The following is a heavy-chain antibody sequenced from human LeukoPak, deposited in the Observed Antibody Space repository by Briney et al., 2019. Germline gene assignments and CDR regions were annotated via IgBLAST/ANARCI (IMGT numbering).Heavy chain of an antibody. CDR3: ARDLGGYSDGSYYYYMDV. J-gene: IGHJ6*03. CDR2: IYYSGST. D-gene: IGHD5-18*01. Sequence: PSETLYLTCTVSGGSIGSYYWSWIRQPPGKGLEWIGYIYYSGSTNYNPSLKSRVTISVDTSKNQFSLKLSSVTAADTAVYYCARDLGGYSDGSYYYYMDVWGKGTTVTVSS. CDR1: GGSIGSYY. V-gene: IGHV4-59*12.